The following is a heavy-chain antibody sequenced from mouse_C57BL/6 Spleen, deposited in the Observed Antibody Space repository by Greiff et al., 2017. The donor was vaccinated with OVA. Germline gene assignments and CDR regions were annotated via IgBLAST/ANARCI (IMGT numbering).Heavy chain of an antibody. Sequence: VQLQQSGAELVRPGSSVKLSCKASGYTFTSYWMDWVKQRPGQGLEWIGNTYPSDSETHYNQKFKDKATLTVDKSSSTAYMQLSSLTSEDSAVYYCARRTVAWFAYWGQGTLVTVSA. CDR2: TYPSDSET. J-gene: IGHJ3*01. CDR3: ARRTVAWFAY. CDR1: GYTFTSYW. V-gene: IGHV1-61*01.